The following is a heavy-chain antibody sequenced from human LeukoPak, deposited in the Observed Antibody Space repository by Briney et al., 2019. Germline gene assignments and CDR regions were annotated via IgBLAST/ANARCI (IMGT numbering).Heavy chain of an antibody. CDR1: RLNFNNYW. Sequence: GGSLRLSCAASRLNFNNYWMSWVRQAPGRGLEWVANIKEDGTVKYYVDSVKGRFIISRDNAKNSQYLQINSLRAEDTAIYYCARIGYRSSSFDYWGQGTLVTVSS. V-gene: IGHV3-7*03. J-gene: IGHJ4*02. CDR2: IKEDGTVK. D-gene: IGHD6-6*01. CDR3: ARIGYRSSSFDY.